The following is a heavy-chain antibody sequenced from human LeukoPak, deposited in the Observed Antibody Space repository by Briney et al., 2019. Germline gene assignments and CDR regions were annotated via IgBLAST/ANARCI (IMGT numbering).Heavy chain of an antibody. CDR3: ARGSTWETSYYYMDA. CDR1: GGSISSYY. V-gene: IGHV4-59*01. D-gene: IGHD1-26*01. CDR2: IYYSGST. J-gene: IGHJ6*03. Sequence: SETLSLTCTVSGGSISSYYWSWIRQPPGKGLEWIGYIYYSGSTKYNPSLKSRVTISVDTSKNLFSLNLNSVTAADTAVYYCARGSTWETSYYYMDAWGKGTTVTVSS.